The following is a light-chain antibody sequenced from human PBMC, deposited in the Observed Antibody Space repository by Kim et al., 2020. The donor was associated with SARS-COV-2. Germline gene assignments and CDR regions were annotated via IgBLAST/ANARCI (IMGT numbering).Light chain of an antibody. CDR3: QQYNNWPPYT. CDR2: DTS. Sequence: EIVMTQSPATLSVSPGERATLSCRASQSVSSNLAWYQHKPGQAPRLLIYDTSTRATGIPARFSGSGSGTEFTLTISSLQSEDFALYYCQQYNNWPPYTFGQGTKLEI. V-gene: IGKV3-15*01. J-gene: IGKJ2*01. CDR1: QSVSSN.